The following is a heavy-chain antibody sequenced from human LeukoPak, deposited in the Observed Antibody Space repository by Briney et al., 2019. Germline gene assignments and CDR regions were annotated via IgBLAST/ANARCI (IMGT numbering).Heavy chain of an antibody. V-gene: IGHV1-2*02. CDR1: GYTFTANY. Sequence: ASVKVSCKTSGYTFTANYMQWVRQAPGQGLEWMGWINPNGGGTRYAQKFQGRGTMTRDTSISTAYMELSRLRSDDTAVYYCARYRCKTTSGCEDTDAFEMWGQGTMITVAS. CDR3: ARYRCKTTSGCEDTDAFEM. D-gene: IGHD2/OR15-2a*01. J-gene: IGHJ3*02. CDR2: INPNGGGT.